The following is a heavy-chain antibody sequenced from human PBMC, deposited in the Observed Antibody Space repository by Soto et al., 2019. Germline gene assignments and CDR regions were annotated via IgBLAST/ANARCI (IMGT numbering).Heavy chain of an antibody. D-gene: IGHD5-12*01. J-gene: IGHJ5*02. CDR3: ARDTRMVATQGFDP. V-gene: IGHV1-18*04. CDR1: GYTFTSYG. Sequence: VASVKVSCKASGYTFTSYGISWVRQAPGQGLEWMGWISAYNGNTKYAQKLQGRVTMTTDTSTSTAYMELRSLRSDDTAVYYCARDTRMVATQGFDPWGQGTLVTVSS. CDR2: ISAYNGNT.